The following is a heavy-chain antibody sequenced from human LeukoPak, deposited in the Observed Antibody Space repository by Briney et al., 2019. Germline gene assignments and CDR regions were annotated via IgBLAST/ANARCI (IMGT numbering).Heavy chain of an antibody. D-gene: IGHD1-26*01. Sequence: GGSLRLSCAASGFTFSSYAMSWVRQAPGKGLEWVANIKQDGSEKYYVDSVKGRFTISRDNAKNSLYLQMNSLRAEDTAVYYCARGGSWELRVFDYWGQGTLVTVSS. CDR2: IKQDGSEK. CDR3: ARGGSWELRVFDY. CDR1: GFTFSSYA. V-gene: IGHV3-7*01. J-gene: IGHJ4*02.